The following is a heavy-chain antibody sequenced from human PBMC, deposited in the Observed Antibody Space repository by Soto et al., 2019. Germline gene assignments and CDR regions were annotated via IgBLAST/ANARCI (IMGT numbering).Heavy chain of an antibody. Sequence: GASVKVSCKASGYTFTSYGISWVRQAPGQGLEWMGRISAYHGIANYAQKLQGRVTITADKSTSTAYMELSSLRSEDTAVYYCARDRNFGVAHDAFDIWGQGTMVTVSS. D-gene: IGHD3-3*01. V-gene: IGHV1-18*01. CDR2: ISAYHGIA. J-gene: IGHJ3*02. CDR1: GYTFTSYG. CDR3: ARDRNFGVAHDAFDI.